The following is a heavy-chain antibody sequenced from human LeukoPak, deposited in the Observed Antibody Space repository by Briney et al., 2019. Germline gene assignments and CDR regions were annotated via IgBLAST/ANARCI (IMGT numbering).Heavy chain of an antibody. Sequence: PSETLSLTCTVSGGSISSGSYYWSWIRQPAGKGLEWIGRIYTSGNTNYNPSLKSRVTISVDTSKNQFSLKLSSVTAADTAVYYCAREETYYDFWSGYPGDYYYYMDVWGKGTTVTVSS. CDR1: GGSISSGSYY. CDR3: AREETYYDFWSGYPGDYYYYMDV. V-gene: IGHV4-61*02. D-gene: IGHD3-3*01. CDR2: IYTSGNT. J-gene: IGHJ6*03.